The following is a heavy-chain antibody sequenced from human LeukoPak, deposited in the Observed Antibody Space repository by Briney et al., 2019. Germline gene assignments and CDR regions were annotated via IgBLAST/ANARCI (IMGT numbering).Heavy chain of an antibody. Sequence: PSETLSLTCAVYGGSFSGYYWSWIRQPPGRGLEWIGEINHSGSTNYNPSLKSRVTISVDTSTNQFSPKLNSVTAADTAVYYCARPNDYGDDYWGQGTLVTVSS. CDR1: GGSFSGYY. CDR2: INHSGST. D-gene: IGHD4-17*01. V-gene: IGHV4-34*01. J-gene: IGHJ4*02. CDR3: ARPNDYGDDY.